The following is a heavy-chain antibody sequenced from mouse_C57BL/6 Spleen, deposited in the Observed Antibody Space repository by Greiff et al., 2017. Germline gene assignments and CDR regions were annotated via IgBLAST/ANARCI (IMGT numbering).Heavy chain of an antibody. V-gene: IGHV1-39*01. CDR3: ARGNYGNLYAMDY. Sequence: EVKLVESGPELVKPGASVKISCKASGYSFTDYNMNWVKQSNGKSLEWIGVINPNYGTTSYNQKFKGKATLTVDQSSSTAYMQLNSLTSEDSAVYYCARGNYGNLYAMDYWGQGTSVTVSS. D-gene: IGHD2-1*01. CDR2: INPNYGTT. J-gene: IGHJ4*01. CDR1: GYSFTDYN.